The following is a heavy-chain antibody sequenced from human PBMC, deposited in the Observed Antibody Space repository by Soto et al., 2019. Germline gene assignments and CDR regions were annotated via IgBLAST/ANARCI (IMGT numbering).Heavy chain of an antibody. V-gene: IGHV4-34*01. CDR2: ISHSGAT. D-gene: IGHD3-10*01. CDR3: ARQKNSWFYGMDV. CDR1: GGSSSAYY. Sequence: SETLSLTCAVYGGSSSAYYWSWIRQPPGKGLEWIGRISHSGATDYNPSHKSRVSISGDTSKNQFSLILTSVTAADTAVYYCARQKNSWFYGMDVWGQGTTVTVSS. J-gene: IGHJ6*02.